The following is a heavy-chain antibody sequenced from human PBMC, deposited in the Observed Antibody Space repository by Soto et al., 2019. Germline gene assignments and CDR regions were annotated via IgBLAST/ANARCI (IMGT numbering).Heavy chain of an antibody. Sequence: EVQLLESGGGLVQPGGSLRLSCAASGFTFSSYAMRWVRRAPVKGLEWVSAISGSGGSTYYADSVKGRFTISRDNSKNTLYLQMNSLRSDDTAVYHCARVVGALGHWFDPWGQGTLVTVSS. CDR2: ISGSGGST. J-gene: IGHJ5*02. D-gene: IGHD2-15*01. V-gene: IGHV3-23*01. CDR1: GFTFSSYA. CDR3: ARVVGALGHWFDP.